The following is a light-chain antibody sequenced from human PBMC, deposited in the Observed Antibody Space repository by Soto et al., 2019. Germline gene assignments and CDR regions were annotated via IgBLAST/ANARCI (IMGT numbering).Light chain of an antibody. CDR3: AAWDDSLRAWV. V-gene: IGLV1-47*01. CDR1: SSSIGSNY. CDR2: RDS. Sequence: QSVLTQPPSASGTPGQRVTISCAESSSSIGSNYIYWYQQLPVTAPKLLIYRDSQRPSGVPDRFSGSKSGTSASLSISGLRSEYEADYYCAAWDDSLRAWVFGGGTKLTV. J-gene: IGLJ3*02.